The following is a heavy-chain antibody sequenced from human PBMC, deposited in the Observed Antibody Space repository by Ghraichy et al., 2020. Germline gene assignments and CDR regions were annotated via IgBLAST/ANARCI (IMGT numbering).Heavy chain of an antibody. V-gene: IGHV4-59*12. Sequence: SETLSLTCTLSGGSISNYWWSWIRQPPGKGLEWIGYIYYSGNINSNPSLKSRVTMSLDTSKNQFSLKLSSVTAADTAVYYCARRARTMVYFDYWGQGTLVTVSS. D-gene: IGHD4/OR15-4a*01. CDR2: IYYSGNI. J-gene: IGHJ4*02. CDR1: GGSISNYW. CDR3: ARRARTMVYFDY.